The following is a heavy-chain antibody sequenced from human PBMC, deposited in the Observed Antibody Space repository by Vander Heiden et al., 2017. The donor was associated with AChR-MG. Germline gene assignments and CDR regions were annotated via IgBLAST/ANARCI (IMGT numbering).Heavy chain of an antibody. D-gene: IGHD2-8*02. Sequence: EVQLVESGGGLAQPGGSLRPSCAASRFPLSSYSMNWVRQAPGKGLEWVSYMSSTSTTIYYADSVKGRFTFSRDSAKDSLYLQMNGLTVEDTGIYYCARAPITASGFDSWGQGTLVTVSS. V-gene: IGHV3-48*01. CDR1: RFPLSSYS. CDR3: ARAPITASGFDS. CDR2: MSSTSTTI. J-gene: IGHJ4*02.